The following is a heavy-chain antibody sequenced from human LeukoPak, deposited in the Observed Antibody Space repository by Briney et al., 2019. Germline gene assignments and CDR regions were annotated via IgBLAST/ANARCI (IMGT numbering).Heavy chain of an antibody. CDR2: INPSGGST. J-gene: IGHJ4*02. D-gene: IGHD5-12*01. CDR3: ARGGGGYSGYEESGFDY. Sequence: ASVKVSCKASGYTFTSYYMHWVRQAPGQGLEWMGIINPSGGSTSYAQKLQGRVTMTRDTSTSTVYMELSSLRSEDTAVYYCARGGGGYSGYEESGFDYWGQGTLVTVSS. V-gene: IGHV1-46*01. CDR1: GYTFTSYY.